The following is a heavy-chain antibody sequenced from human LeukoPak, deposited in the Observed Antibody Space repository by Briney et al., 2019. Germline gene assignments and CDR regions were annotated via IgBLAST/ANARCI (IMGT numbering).Heavy chain of an antibody. CDR1: GYAFTSYG. Sequence: ASVKVSCKASGYAFTSYGISWVRQAPGQGLEWMGWISAYNGNTNYAQKLQGRVTMTTDTSTSTAYMELRSLRSDDTAVYYCARDHSVVPAALPSDYWGQGTLVTVSS. V-gene: IGHV1-18*01. D-gene: IGHD2-2*01. J-gene: IGHJ4*02. CDR2: ISAYNGNT. CDR3: ARDHSVVPAALPSDY.